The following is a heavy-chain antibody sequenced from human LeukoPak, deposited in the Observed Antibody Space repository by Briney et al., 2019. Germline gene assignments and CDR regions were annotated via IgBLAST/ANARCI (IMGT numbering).Heavy chain of an antibody. D-gene: IGHD3-10*01. V-gene: IGHV1-8*01. CDR3: ARGPSMVRGHTYYYYGMDV. Sequence: GASVKVSCKASGYTFTSYDINWVRQATGQGLEWMGWMNPNSGNTGYAQKFQGRVAMTRNTSISTAYMELSSLRSEDTAVYYCARGPSMVRGHTYYYYGMDVWGQGTTVTVSS. J-gene: IGHJ6*02. CDR1: GYTFTSYD. CDR2: MNPNSGNT.